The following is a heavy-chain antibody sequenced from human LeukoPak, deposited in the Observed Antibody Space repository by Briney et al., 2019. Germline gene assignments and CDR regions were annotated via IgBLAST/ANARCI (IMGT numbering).Heavy chain of an antibody. Sequence: SETLSLTCTVSGGSISSYYWGWIRQPPGKGLEWIGYIYYSGSTNYNPSLKSRVTISVDTSKNQFSLKLSSVTAADTAVYYCARAKAAAGTSWFDPWGQGTLVTVSS. CDR2: IYYSGST. CDR1: GGSISSYY. CDR3: ARAKAAAGTSWFDP. V-gene: IGHV4-59*01. J-gene: IGHJ5*02. D-gene: IGHD6-13*01.